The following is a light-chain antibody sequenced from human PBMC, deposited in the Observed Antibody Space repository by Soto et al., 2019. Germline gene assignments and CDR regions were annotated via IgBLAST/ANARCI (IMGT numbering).Light chain of an antibody. CDR3: QQSYSTTWT. CDR2: AAS. J-gene: IGKJ1*01. CDR1: QTISSY. Sequence: IQMTGSPTSLCASFIHIVTMPFHSSQTISSYLNWYQQKPGKAPKLLIYAASSLHTGVPSRFSGSGSGTDFTLTISSLQPEDFATYYCQQSYSTTWTFGQGTKVDIK. V-gene: IGKV1-39*01.